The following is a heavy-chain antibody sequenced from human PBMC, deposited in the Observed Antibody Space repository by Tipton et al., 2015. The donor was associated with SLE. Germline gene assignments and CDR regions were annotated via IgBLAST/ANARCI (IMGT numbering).Heavy chain of an antibody. J-gene: IGHJ4*02. V-gene: IGHV4-31*02. Sequence: LRLSCAASGFTFSSYEMNWVRQAPGKGLEWVGYMYYSGSTYYNPSLKSRVSISVDTSKNQFSLKLSSLTAADTAVYYCARGRRGYTAYVVPAYWGQGTQVTVSS. D-gene: IGHD5-12*01. CDR2: MYYSGST. CDR3: ARGRRGYTAYVVPAY. CDR1: GFTFSSYE.